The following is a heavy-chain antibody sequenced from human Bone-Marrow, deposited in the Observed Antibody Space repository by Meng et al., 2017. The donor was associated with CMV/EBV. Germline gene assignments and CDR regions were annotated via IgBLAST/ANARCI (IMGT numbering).Heavy chain of an antibody. Sequence: ASVKVSCKASGYTFNSYDINWVRQAAGQGLEWMGWMSPNSGDTGYAQRFQDRVTMTRDTSTTTAYMELRNLASEDTAVYYCARNVPGSTSSNYWGQGTLVTFSS. D-gene: IGHD2/OR15-2a*01. CDR2: MSPNSGDT. V-gene: IGHV1-8*01. CDR1: GYTFNSYD. CDR3: ARNVPGSTSSNY. J-gene: IGHJ4*02.